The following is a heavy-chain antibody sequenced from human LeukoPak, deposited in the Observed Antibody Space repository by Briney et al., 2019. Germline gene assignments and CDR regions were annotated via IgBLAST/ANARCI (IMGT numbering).Heavy chain of an antibody. J-gene: IGHJ4*02. V-gene: IGHV3-30-3*01. CDR1: GFTFSSYA. D-gene: IGHD3-22*01. Sequence: GRSQRLSCAASGFTFSSYAMHWVRQAPGKGLEWVAVISYDGSNKYYADSVKGRFTISRDNSKNTLYLQMNSLRAEDTAVYYCAKDAEDTRKFGGYFYYWGQGTLVTVSS. CDR2: ISYDGSNK. CDR3: AKDAEDTRKFGGYFYY.